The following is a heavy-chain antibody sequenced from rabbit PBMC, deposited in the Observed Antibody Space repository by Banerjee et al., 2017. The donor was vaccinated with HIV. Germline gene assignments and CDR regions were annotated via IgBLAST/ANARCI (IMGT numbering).Heavy chain of an antibody. V-gene: IGHV1S40*01. CDR3: ARRVGGYTYGFGL. J-gene: IGHJ6*01. D-gene: IGHD6-1*01. Sequence: QSVEESGGDLVKPGASLTLTCTASGFTVSTHYYMCWVRQAPGKGLEWIACIYGGSSGNTYYASWAKGRFTISKTSSTTVTLQMTSLTAADTATYFCARRVGGYTYGFGLWGPGTLVT. CDR1: GFTVSTHYY. CDR2: IYGGSSGNT.